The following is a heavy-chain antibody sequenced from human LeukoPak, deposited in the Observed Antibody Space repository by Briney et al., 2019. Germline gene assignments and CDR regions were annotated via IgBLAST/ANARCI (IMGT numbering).Heavy chain of an antibody. J-gene: IGHJ4*02. CDR2: INPTSGAT. CDR3: AREGGATGTHFDY. Sequence: ASVKVSCKASGYRLTGYYMHWVRQAPGQGPEWMGWINPTSGATRYAQKFQDRVTMTRNTSIATDYMELTRLTSDDTAVYYCAREGGATGTHFDYWGQGTLVTVSS. CDR1: GYRLTGYY. D-gene: IGHD1-26*01. V-gene: IGHV1-2*02.